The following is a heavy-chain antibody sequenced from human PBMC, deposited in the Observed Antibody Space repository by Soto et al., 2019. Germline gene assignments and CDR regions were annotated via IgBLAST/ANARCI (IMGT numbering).Heavy chain of an antibody. V-gene: IGHV1-3*01. CDR2: INAGNGNT. J-gene: IGHJ4*02. CDR1: GYTFTSYA. Sequence: ASVKVSCKASGYTFTSYAMHWVRQAPGQRLEWMGWINAGNGNTKYSQKFQGRVTITRDTSASTAYMELSSLRSEDTAVYYCARDPSGWYYFDYWGQGTLVTVSS. CDR3: ARDPSGWYYFDY. D-gene: IGHD6-19*01.